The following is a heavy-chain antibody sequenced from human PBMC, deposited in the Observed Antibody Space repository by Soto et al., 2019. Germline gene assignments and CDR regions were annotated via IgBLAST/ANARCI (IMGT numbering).Heavy chain of an antibody. CDR2: IYYSGST. Sequence: ASETLSLTCTVSGGSISSGDYYWSWIRQPPGKGLEWIGYIYYSGSTYYNPSLKSRVTISVDTSKNQFSLKLSSVTAADTAVYYCARDLRVYNWNRGIGAGAGDAFDIWGQGTMVTVSS. V-gene: IGHV4-30-4*02. D-gene: IGHD1-20*01. CDR1: GGSISSGDYY. CDR3: ARDLRVYNWNRGIGAGAGDAFDI. J-gene: IGHJ3*02.